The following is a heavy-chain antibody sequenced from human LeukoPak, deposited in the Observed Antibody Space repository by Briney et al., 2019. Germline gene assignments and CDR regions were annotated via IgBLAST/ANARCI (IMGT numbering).Heavy chain of an antibody. CDR1: GFTFSGSG. J-gene: IGHJ4*02. CDR2: FSSVSTYI. Sequence: PGGSLRLSCAASGFTFSGSGMSWVRQAPGKGLEWVSSFSSVSTYIYYADSVKGRFTISRDNAKNSLYLQMNSLRAEDTAVYYCTREQLFDYWGQGTLVTVSS. V-gene: IGHV3-21*01. D-gene: IGHD6-13*01. CDR3: TREQLFDY.